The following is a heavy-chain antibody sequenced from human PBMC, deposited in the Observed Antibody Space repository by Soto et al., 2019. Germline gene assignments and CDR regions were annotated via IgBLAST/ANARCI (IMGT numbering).Heavy chain of an antibody. CDR2: ISYDGSNE. CDR1: GFTFNDYG. D-gene: IGHD1-1*01. J-gene: IGHJ4*02. Sequence: PGGSLRLSCAASGFTFNDYGMHWVRQAPGKGLEWVAIISYDGSNEYYTDSVKGRFTISRDNSKNTMYVQMNSLKPADTAVYYCAKQSGTNFDYWGQGTLVTVSS. V-gene: IGHV3-30*18. CDR3: AKQSGTNFDY.